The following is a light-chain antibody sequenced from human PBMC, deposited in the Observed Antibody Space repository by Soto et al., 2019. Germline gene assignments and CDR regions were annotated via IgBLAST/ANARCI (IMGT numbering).Light chain of an antibody. CDR1: QSVSNSL. V-gene: IGKV3-20*01. CDR2: AAS. J-gene: IGKJ5*01. CDR3: QQYGSSPRT. Sequence: EIEMTQSPGTLSLSPGERATLSCRASQSVSNSLLAWYQQKRGQAPRLLIYAASSRATGIPDRFSGSGSGTDFTLTISRLEPEDFAVYYCQQYGSSPRTFGQGTKVEIK.